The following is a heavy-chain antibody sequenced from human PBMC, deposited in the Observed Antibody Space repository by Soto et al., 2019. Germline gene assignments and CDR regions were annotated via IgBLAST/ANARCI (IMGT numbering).Heavy chain of an antibody. Sequence: QVQLQESGPGLVKPSETLSLTCTVSGCSISSYYWSWIRQPPGKVLEWIGYIYYSGSTNYNPSLKSRVTISVVTSKNQFSLKLSSVTAADTAVYYCARRNLGIAAAALDYSYMDVWGKGTMVTVAS. CDR2: IYYSGST. J-gene: IGHJ6*03. D-gene: IGHD6-13*01. CDR1: GCSISSYY. CDR3: ARRNLGIAAAALDYSYMDV. V-gene: IGHV4-59*08.